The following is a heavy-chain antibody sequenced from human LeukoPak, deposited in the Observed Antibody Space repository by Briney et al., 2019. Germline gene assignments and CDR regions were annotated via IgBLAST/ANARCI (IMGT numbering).Heavy chain of an antibody. J-gene: IGHJ4*02. Sequence: GGSLRLSCAASGFTFSSYAMSWVRQAPGKGLEWVSAISGSGGSSGGSTYYADSVKGRFTISRDNSKNTLYLQMNSLRAEDTAVYYCAKTPRYYYDSSGYYSPPDYWGQGTLVTVSS. CDR2: ISGSGGSSGGST. CDR3: AKTPRYYYDSSGYYSPPDY. D-gene: IGHD3-22*01. V-gene: IGHV3-23*01. CDR1: GFTFSSYA.